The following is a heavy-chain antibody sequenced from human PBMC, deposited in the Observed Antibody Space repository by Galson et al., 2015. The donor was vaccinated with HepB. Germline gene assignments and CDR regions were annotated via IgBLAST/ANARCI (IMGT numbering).Heavy chain of an antibody. CDR3: AREGRTYFFNSGTYHRAFDI. J-gene: IGHJ3*02. Sequence: SLRLSCAACGFNFSTYWMHWVRQAPGKGLVWVSRIHSDGSTTAFADSVRGRFSISRDNAKSTLFLQMNSLRVDDTAVYFCAREGRTYFFNSGTYHRAFDIWGQGTVVTVSS. D-gene: IGHD3-10*01. CDR2: IHSDGSTT. V-gene: IGHV3-74*01. CDR1: GFNFSTYW.